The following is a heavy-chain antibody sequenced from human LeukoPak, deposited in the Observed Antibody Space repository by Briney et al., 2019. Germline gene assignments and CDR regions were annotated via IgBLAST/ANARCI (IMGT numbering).Heavy chain of an antibody. CDR3: ARGVIASGGNDFDY. D-gene: IGHD6-13*01. CDR2: IYYSGST. CDR1: AGSISSYY. V-gene: IGHV4-59*12. J-gene: IGHJ4*02. Sequence: PSETLSLTCTVAAGSISSYYWSWLRQPPGKGLEWVGYIYYSGSTSYNPSLTSRVTMSIDTSKNQLSLKVLSVTAATTAVYYCARGVIASGGNDFDYWGQGTLVTVSS.